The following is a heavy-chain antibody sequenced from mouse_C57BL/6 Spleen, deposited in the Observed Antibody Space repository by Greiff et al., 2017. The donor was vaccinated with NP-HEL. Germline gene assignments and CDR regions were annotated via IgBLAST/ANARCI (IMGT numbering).Heavy chain of an antibody. Sequence: VQLQQSGPELVKPGASVKISCKASGYTFTDYYMNWVKQSHGKSLEWIGDINPNNGGTSYNQKFKGKATLTVDKSSSTAYMELRSLTSEDSAVYYCARVGYGLFAYWGQGTLVTVSA. CDR1: GYTFTDYY. CDR2: INPNNGGT. J-gene: IGHJ3*01. D-gene: IGHD2-10*02. CDR3: ARVGYGLFAY. V-gene: IGHV1-26*01.